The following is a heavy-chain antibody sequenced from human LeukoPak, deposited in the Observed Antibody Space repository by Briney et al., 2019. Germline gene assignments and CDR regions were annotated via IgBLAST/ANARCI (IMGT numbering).Heavy chain of an antibody. V-gene: IGHV4-34*01. J-gene: IGHJ4*02. CDR3: ARGVYCSSTSCYMASGSFDY. CDR1: GGSFSGYY. D-gene: IGHD2-2*02. CDR2: INHSGST. Sequence: PSETLSLTCAVYGGSFSGYYWSWIRQPPGKGLEWIGEINHSGSTNYNPSLKSRVTISVDTSKNQFSLKLSSVTAADTAVYYCARGVYCSSTSCYMASGSFDYWGQGTLVTVSS.